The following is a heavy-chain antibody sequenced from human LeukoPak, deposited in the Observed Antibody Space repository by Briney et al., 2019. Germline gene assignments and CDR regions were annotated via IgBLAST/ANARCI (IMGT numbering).Heavy chain of an antibody. CDR3: ARVGYCSSTSCYNFDP. CDR1: GYTFTSYD. V-gene: IGHV1-8*01. Sequence: ASVKVSCKASGYTFTSYDINWVRQATGQGLEWMGWMNPNSGNTGYAQKFQGRVTMTRNTSISTAYMELNSLRSEDTAVYYCARVGYCSSTSCYNFDPWGQGTLVTVSS. J-gene: IGHJ5*02. D-gene: IGHD2-2*02. CDR2: MNPNSGNT.